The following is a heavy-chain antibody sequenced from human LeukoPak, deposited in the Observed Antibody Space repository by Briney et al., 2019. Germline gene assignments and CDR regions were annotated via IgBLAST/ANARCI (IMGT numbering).Heavy chain of an antibody. D-gene: IGHD2-2*01. CDR2: MYLSGTT. CDR1: GDSINSLDL. V-gene: IGHV4-4*02. J-gene: IGHJ5*02. CDR3: ARGLEVART. Sequence: SETLSLTCTVSGDSINSLDLWSWVRQPPGKGLEWIGEMYLSGTTHSNPSVKSRVTISIDKSKNQFSLKLRSVTAADTAVYYCARGLEVARTWGQGTLVTVSS.